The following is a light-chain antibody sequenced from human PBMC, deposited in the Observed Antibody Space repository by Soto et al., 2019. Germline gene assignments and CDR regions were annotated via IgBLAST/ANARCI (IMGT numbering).Light chain of an antibody. CDR3: QQYAGSPRT. J-gene: IGKJ1*01. CDR2: GAS. Sequence: EIVLTQSPGTLSLSPGERATLSCRASQSVSNNYLAWYQQKPGQAPRLLIYGASRRATGIPDRFTGSGSGTDFTLTINRVEPEDFAVYFCQQYAGSPRTFGQGTKVDIK. CDR1: QSVSNNY. V-gene: IGKV3-20*01.